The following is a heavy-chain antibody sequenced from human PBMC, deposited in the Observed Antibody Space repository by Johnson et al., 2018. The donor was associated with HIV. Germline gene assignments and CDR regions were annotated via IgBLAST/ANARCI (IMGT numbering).Heavy chain of an antibody. CDR3: ARSMRGAFDV. V-gene: IGHV3-7*03. CDR2: INVDGSQM. D-gene: IGHD3-10*01. CDR1: GFTFSSFW. J-gene: IGHJ3*01. Sequence: VQLVESGGGLVQPGGSLRLSCAASGFTFSSFWMTWVRQAPGKGLEWVANINVDGSQMYYLDSVQGRFTISRDNSKNTLYLQMNSLRAEDTAVYYCARSMRGAFDVWGQGTMVTVSS.